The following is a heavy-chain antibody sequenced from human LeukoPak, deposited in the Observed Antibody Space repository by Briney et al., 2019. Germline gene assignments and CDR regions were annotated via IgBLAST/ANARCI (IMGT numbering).Heavy chain of an antibody. CDR3: ARSFRASATQFDY. CDR2: IYYSGST. J-gene: IGHJ4*02. CDR1: GGSIRGYY. D-gene: IGHD1-26*01. V-gene: IGHV4-59*01. Sequence: PSETLSLTCTVSGGSIRGYYWSWIRQPPGKGLEWIGYIYYSGSTNYNPSLKSRVTISVDTSKNQFSLKLSSVTAADTAVYYCARSFRASATQFDYWGQGTLVTVSS.